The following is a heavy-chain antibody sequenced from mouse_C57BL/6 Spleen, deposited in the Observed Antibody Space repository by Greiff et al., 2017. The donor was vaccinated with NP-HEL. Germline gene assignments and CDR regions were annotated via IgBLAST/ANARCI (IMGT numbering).Heavy chain of an antibody. CDR3: ARLDGYYAYFDY. CDR1: GYTFTSYW. J-gene: IGHJ2*01. V-gene: IGHV1-61*01. D-gene: IGHD2-3*01. Sequence: QVQLQQPGAELVRPGSSVKLSCKASGYTFTSYWMDWVKQRPGQGLEWIGNIYPSDSETHYNQKFKDKATLTVDKSSSTAYMQLSSLTSEDSAVYYCARLDGYYAYFDYWGQGTTLTVSS. CDR2: IYPSDSET.